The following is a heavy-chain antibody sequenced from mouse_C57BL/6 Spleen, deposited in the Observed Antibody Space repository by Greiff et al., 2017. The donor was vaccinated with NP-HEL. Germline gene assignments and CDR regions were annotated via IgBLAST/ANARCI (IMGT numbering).Heavy chain of an antibody. Sequence: VQLKESGGGLVKPGGSLKLSCAASGFTFSSYAMSWVRQTPEKRLEWVATISDGGSYTYYPDNVKGRFTISRDHAKNNLYLQMSHLKSEDTAMYYCARDRGLGRGYFDYWGQGTTLTVSS. D-gene: IGHD4-1*01. V-gene: IGHV5-4*01. CDR3: ARDRGLGRGYFDY. CDR2: ISDGGSYT. J-gene: IGHJ2*01. CDR1: GFTFSSYA.